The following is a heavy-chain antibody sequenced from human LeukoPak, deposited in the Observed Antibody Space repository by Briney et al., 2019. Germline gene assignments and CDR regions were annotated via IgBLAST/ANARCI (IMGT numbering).Heavy chain of an antibody. V-gene: IGHV4-39*07. CDR1: AGSTSSSCYY. Sequence: SETLPITCTASAGSTSSSCYYWGWIHPPPRKGLEWIGTIYYSGSTYYNPSLKSRVTISVDTSKNQFSLKLSSVTAADTAVFYCARLFYGDSDYSYYYMDVWGKGTMVTVSS. CDR3: ARLFYGDSDYSYYYMDV. D-gene: IGHD4-17*01. J-gene: IGHJ6*03. CDR2: IYYSGST.